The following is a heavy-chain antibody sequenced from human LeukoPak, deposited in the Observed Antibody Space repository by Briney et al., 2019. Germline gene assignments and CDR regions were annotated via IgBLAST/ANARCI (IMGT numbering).Heavy chain of an antibody. J-gene: IGHJ4*02. CDR1: GFTFSSYS. CDR3: ARVSSNYYGSGSPKGFDY. CDR2: ISSSSSYI. V-gene: IGHV3-21*01. Sequence: GGSLRLSCAASGFTFSSYSMNWVRQAPGKGLEWVSSISSSSSYIYYADSVKGRFTISRDNAKNSLYLQMNSLRAEDTAVYYCARVSSNYYGSGSPKGFDYWGQGTLVTVSS. D-gene: IGHD3-10*01.